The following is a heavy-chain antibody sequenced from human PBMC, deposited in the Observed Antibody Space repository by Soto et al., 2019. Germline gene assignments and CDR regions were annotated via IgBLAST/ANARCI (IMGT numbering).Heavy chain of an antibody. V-gene: IGHV3-48*02. CDR2: ISSSSSTI. CDR1: GFTFSSYS. Sequence: GESLKISCAASGFTFSSYSMNWVRQAPGKGLEWVSYISSSSSTIYYADSVKGRFTISRDNAKNSLYLQMNSLRDEDTAVYYCARDLITMTDYWGQGTLVTVSS. D-gene: IGHD3-22*01. J-gene: IGHJ4*02. CDR3: ARDLITMTDY.